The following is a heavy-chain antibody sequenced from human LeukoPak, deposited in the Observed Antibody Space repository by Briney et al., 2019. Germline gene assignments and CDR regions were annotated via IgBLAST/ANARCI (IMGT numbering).Heavy chain of an antibody. CDR3: TTGIRGD. CDR1: GPPVPTAW. V-gene: IGHV3-15*07. CDR2: IASKTDGGAT. Sequence: GGPLSLSCSAPGPPVPTAWMNWVRQPPGEGLSWVGRIASKTDGGATDYAAPVKGRFTISRDDSKNTLNLQMNSLKTEDTAVYYCTTGIRGDWGQGTLVTVSS. J-gene: IGHJ4*02. D-gene: IGHD3-10*01.